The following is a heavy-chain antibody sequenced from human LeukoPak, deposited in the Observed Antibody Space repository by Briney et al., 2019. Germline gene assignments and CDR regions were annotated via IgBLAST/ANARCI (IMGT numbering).Heavy chain of an antibody. V-gene: IGHV3-7*01. CDR1: GFTFRSYC. CDR2: MKLDGSEE. CDR3: ARWARYCSSGSCYSWFDP. D-gene: IGHD2-15*01. Sequence: PGGSLRLSCAASGFTFRSYCMSWVRQAPGKGLEWVANMKLDGSEEYYVDSVKGRFTISSDNAKNSLYLQMNSLRVDDTAVYYCARWARYCSSGSCYSWFDPWGQGTLVTVSS. J-gene: IGHJ5*02.